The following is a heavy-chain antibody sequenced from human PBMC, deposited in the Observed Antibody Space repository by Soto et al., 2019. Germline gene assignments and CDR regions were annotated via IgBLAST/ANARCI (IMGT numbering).Heavy chain of an antibody. CDR2: IYSGGST. D-gene: IGHD4-17*01. J-gene: IGHJ3*02. Sequence: PGGSLRLSCAASGFTVSSNYMSWVRQAPGKGLEWVSVIYSGGSTYYADSVKGRFTISRDNSKNTLYPQMNSLRAEDTAVYYCARDPTTVNAFDIWGQGTMVTVSS. V-gene: IGHV3-53*01. CDR1: GFTVSSNY. CDR3: ARDPTTVNAFDI.